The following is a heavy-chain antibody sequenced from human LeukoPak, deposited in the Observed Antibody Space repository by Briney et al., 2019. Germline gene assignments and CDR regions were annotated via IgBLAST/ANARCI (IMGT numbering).Heavy chain of an antibody. J-gene: IGHJ3*02. CDR1: GGSFSGYY. D-gene: IGHD2-2*01. CDR2: INHSRST. CDR3: ARRPIKRYSSSTRCYHSRDAFDI. V-gene: IGHV4-34*01. Sequence: SETLSHTCAVYGGSFSGYYWSWIREPPGKGLEWIGEINHSRSTNYNPSLKSRVTISVDTSKNQFSLKLSSVTAADTAVYYCARRPIKRYSSSTRCYHSRDAFDIWGQGTMVTVSS.